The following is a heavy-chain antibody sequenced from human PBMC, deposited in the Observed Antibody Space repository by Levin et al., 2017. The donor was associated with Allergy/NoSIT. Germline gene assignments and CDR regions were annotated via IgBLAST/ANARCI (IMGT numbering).Heavy chain of an antibody. CDR1: GYTFTSYA. D-gene: IGHD6-13*01. Sequence: GESLKISCKASGYTFTSYAMNWVRQAPGQGLEWMGWINTNTGNPTYAQGFTGRFVFSLDTSVSTAYLQISSLKAEDTAVYYCARVEYSSSWYHYYYYMDVWGKGTTVTVSS. CDR2: INTNTGNP. CDR3: ARVEYSSSWYHYYYYMDV. J-gene: IGHJ6*03. V-gene: IGHV7-4-1*02.